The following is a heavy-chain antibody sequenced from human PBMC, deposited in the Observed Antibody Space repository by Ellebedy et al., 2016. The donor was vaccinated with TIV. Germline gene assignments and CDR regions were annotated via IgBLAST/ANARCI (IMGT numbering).Heavy chain of an antibody. CDR3: ARGHLLYYDSSGFDY. CDR1: GLPFSSYG. V-gene: IGHV3-33*01. CDR2: IWLDGSNK. J-gene: IGHJ4*02. D-gene: IGHD3-22*01. Sequence: GESLKISCAASGLPFSSYGMHWVRQAPGKGLEWVAVIWLDGSNKYYADSVKGRFTISRDNSKNTLYPQMNSLRAEDTAVYYCARGHLLYYDSSGFDYWGQGTLVTVSS.